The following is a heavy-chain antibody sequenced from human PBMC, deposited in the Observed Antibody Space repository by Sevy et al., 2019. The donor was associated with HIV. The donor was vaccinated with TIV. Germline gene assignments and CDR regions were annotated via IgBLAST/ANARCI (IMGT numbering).Heavy chain of an antibody. Sequence: GGSLRLSCAASGFTFSDYYMSWIRQAPGKGLEWVSYISSSGSTIYYAESVKGRFTISRDNAKNSLYLQMNSLRAEDTAVYYWAGGGGSSSSWGYYFDYWGQGTLVTVSS. CDR1: GFTFSDYY. V-gene: IGHV3-11*01. D-gene: IGHD6-13*01. J-gene: IGHJ4*02. CDR3: AGGGGSSSSWGYYFDY. CDR2: ISSSGSTI.